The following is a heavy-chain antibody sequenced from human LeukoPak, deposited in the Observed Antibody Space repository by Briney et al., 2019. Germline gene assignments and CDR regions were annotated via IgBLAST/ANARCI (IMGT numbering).Heavy chain of an antibody. CDR3: ARNVSRGEPGGAFDI. V-gene: IGHV4-39*01. CDR1: GGAISGRRDY. CDR2: IYHSGST. Sequence: SETLSLTCTVSGGAISGRRDYWGWFRQPPGKGLEWIASIYHSGSTHYNPSLKSRVTISVDTSRNQFSLELRSATAADSAMYYCARNVSRGEPGGAFDIWGQGTMVTVSS. D-gene: IGHD3-16*01. J-gene: IGHJ3*02.